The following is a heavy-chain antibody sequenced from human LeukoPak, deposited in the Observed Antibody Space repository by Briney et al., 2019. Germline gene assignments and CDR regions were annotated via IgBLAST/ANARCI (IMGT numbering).Heavy chain of an antibody. D-gene: IGHD6-19*01. CDR2: IIPIFGTA. J-gene: IGHJ4*02. V-gene: IGHV1-69*13. Sequence: SVKVSCKASGGTFSSFAISWVRQAPGQGLEWMGGIIPIFGTANYAQKFQGRVTITADESTSTAYMELSSLRSEDTAVYYCARGRPYSSGWYSLDYWGQGTLVTVSS. CDR3: ARGRPYSSGWYSLDY. CDR1: GGTFSSFA.